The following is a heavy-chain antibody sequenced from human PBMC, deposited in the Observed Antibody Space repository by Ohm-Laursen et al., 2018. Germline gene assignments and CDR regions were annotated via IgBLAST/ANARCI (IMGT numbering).Heavy chain of an antibody. D-gene: IGHD2-2*01. Sequence: ASVKVSCKASGYTFTGYYMHWVRQAPGQGLEWMGWINPNSGGTNYAQKFQGRVTMTRGTSISTAYMELSRLRSDDTAVYYCARLGVIVVVPAADEYFDYWGQGTLVTVSS. V-gene: IGHV1-2*02. CDR3: ARLGVIVVVPAADEYFDY. CDR1: GYTFTGYY. CDR2: INPNSGGT. J-gene: IGHJ4*02.